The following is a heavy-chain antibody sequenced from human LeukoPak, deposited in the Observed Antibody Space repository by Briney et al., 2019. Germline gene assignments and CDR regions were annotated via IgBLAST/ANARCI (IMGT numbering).Heavy chain of an antibody. CDR3: ARTYCSGGSCYGFGGYYYYMDV. CDR2: INPNSGGT. Sequence: ASVKVSCKASGYTFTSYDINWVRQATGQGLEWMGWINPNSGGTNYAQKFQGRVTMTRDTSISTAYMELSRLRSDDTAVYYCARTYCSGGSCYGFGGYYYYMDVWGKGTTVTVSS. CDR1: GYTFTSYD. J-gene: IGHJ6*03. V-gene: IGHV1-2*02. D-gene: IGHD2-15*01.